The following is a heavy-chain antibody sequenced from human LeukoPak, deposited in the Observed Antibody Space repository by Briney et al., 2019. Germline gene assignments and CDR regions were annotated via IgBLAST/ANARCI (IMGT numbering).Heavy chain of an antibody. CDR3: AKDREHYYDSSGYWDY. V-gene: IGHV3-23*01. Sequence: GGSLRLSCAASGFTFSSYAMSWVRQAPGKGLEWVSAISGSGGSTYYADSVKGRLTISRDNSKNTLYLQMNSLRAEDTAVYYCAKDREHYYDSSGYWDYWGQGTLVTVSS. CDR1: GFTFSSYA. CDR2: ISGSGGST. D-gene: IGHD3-22*01. J-gene: IGHJ4*02.